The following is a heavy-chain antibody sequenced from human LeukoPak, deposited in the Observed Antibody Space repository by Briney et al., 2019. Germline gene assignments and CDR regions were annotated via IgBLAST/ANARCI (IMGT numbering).Heavy chain of an antibody. CDR2: ITSNGGAT. J-gene: IGHJ3*01. Sequence: PGRSLRLSCAASGFTFSSYGMHWVRQAPGKGLEYVSAITSNGGATYYPNSLEGRFTISRDNSKNTLYLQMGSLRIEDTAVYYCARGDSSSWADPFDFWGQGITVTVSS. CDR3: ARGDSSSWADPFDF. CDR1: GFTFSSYG. V-gene: IGHV3-64*01. D-gene: IGHD6-13*01.